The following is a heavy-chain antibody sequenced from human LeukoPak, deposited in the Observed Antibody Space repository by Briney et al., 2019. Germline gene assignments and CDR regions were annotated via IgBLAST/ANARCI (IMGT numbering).Heavy chain of an antibody. J-gene: IGHJ4*02. V-gene: IGHV3-7*01. Sequence: GGSLRLSCAASAFTFRRFCMRGVPEAPEKGVEGVFNIKENGSEKYNVGSVKVRFTFYRDNALNSLSLHMNRLTAQDTAVDYCARTIIVDYWGQGTLVTVSS. CDR1: AFTFRRFC. CDR3: ARTIIVDY. D-gene: IGHD1-26*01. CDR2: IKENGSEK.